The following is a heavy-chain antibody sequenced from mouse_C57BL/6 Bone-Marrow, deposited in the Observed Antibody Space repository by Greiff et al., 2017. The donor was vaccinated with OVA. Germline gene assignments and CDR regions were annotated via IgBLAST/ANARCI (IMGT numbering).Heavy chain of an antibody. V-gene: IGHV1-19*01. J-gene: IGHJ1*03. CDR3: AGTILTTVVARDCYLAV. Sequence: EVQLQQSGPVLVKPGASVKMSCKASGYTFTDYYMNWVKQSHGKCLEWIGVINPYNGGTSYNQKFKGKATLTVDNSSSTAYMELNSLTSEDSAFYYCAGTILTTVVARDCYLAVWGTGTTVTISS. CDR1: GYTFTDYY. D-gene: IGHD1-1*01. CDR2: INPYNGGT.